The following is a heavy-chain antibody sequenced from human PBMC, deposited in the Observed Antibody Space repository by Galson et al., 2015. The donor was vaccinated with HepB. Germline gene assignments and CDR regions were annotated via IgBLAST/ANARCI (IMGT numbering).Heavy chain of an antibody. CDR3: ARDAVGAFDY. J-gene: IGHJ4*02. V-gene: IGHV3-48*03. CDR1: GFTFSSYW. CDR2: IGNSGNTR. Sequence: SLRLSCAASGFTFSSYWMTWVRQAPGRGLEWVSYIGNSGNTRYYADSVKGRFTISRDNAKNLLYLQMNGLRVEDTAVYYCARDAVGAFDYWGQGALVTVS. D-gene: IGHD1-26*01.